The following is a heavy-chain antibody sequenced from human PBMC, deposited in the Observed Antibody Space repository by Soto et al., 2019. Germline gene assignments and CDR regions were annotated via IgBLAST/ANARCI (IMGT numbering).Heavy chain of an antibody. CDR1: GFTFGNFA. Sequence: EVQLVESGGGLVQPGGSLRLSCTPSGFTFGNFAMSWVRQAPGKGLEWVSSISAGGATTYYADSVKGRVTMSRDNSKNALSLQMISLGAEDSAVYYCAKDRGGTGWPFDHWGQGTLVTVSS. CDR3: AKDRGGTGWPFDH. J-gene: IGHJ4*02. D-gene: IGHD6-19*01. V-gene: IGHV3-23*04. CDR2: ISAGGATT.